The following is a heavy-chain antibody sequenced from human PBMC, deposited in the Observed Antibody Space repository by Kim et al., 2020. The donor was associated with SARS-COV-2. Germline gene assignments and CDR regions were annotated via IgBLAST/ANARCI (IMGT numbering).Heavy chain of an antibody. CDR2: IYPGDSDT. D-gene: IGHD2-15*01. CDR1: GYSFTSYW. CDR3: ARQVGMLQPFES. J-gene: IGHJ4*02. Sequence: GESLKISCKGSGYSFTSYWIGWVRQMPGKGLECMRLIYPGDSDTRYSPSFQGQVTISADKSINTAYLQWSSLEASDTAIYYCARQVGMLQPFESWGPGTL. V-gene: IGHV5-51*01.